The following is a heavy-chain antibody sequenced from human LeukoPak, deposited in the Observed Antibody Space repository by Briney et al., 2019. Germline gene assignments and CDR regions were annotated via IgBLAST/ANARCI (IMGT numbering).Heavy chain of an antibody. D-gene: IGHD3-22*01. CDR1: GDSISNSNYY. CDR2: LHYSGST. CDR3: ARLTLSYYDNTGSYYGANWFDP. Sequence: PSETLSLTCTASGDSISNSNYYWGWIRQPPGKGLEWIGNLHYSGSTYFNPSLRSRVTISVDTSKNQFSLKLSSVTAADTAVYYCARLTLSYYDNTGSYYGANWFDPWGQGTLVTVSS. J-gene: IGHJ5*02. V-gene: IGHV4-39*01.